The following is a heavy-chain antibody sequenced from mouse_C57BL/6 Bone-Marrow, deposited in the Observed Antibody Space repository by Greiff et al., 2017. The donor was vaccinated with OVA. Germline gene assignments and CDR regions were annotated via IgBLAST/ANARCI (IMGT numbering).Heavy chain of an antibody. Sequence: QVQLQQSGAELMKPGASVKLSCKATGYTFTGYWIEWVKQRPGHGLEWIGEILPGSGSTNYNEKFKGKATFTADTSSNTAYMQLSSLTTEDSAIYYCARGFITTVVATDWYFDVWGTGTTVTVSS. J-gene: IGHJ1*03. CDR3: ARGFITTVVATDWYFDV. CDR1: GYTFTGYW. V-gene: IGHV1-9*01. CDR2: ILPGSGST. D-gene: IGHD1-1*01.